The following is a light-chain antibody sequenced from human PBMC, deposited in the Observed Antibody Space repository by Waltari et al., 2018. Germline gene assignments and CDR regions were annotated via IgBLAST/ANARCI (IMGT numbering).Light chain of an antibody. Sequence: EIVMTQSPAVLSVSPGDRVTLSCRASQSVSGKVGCDQQRPGQVPRLVIYDTSTRATGIPDRFTGSGSGTVITLTINSVQSDDFAIYYCLQCDNKWTFGQGTKVEFK. J-gene: IGKJ1*01. CDR1: QSVSGK. CDR3: LQCDNKWT. V-gene: IGKV3-15*01. CDR2: DTS.